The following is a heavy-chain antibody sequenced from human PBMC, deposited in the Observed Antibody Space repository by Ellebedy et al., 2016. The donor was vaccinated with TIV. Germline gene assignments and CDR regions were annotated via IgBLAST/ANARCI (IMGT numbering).Heavy chain of an antibody. V-gene: IGHV4-59*01. Sequence: MPSETLSLTCTVSGGSISSYYWSWIRQPPGKGLEWIGFIYYSGSTTYNPSLKSRVTISVDTSKNQFSLKLSSVTAADTAVYYCARDHDDGMDVWGQGTTVTVSS. CDR3: ARDHDDGMDV. D-gene: IGHD1-1*01. CDR2: IYYSGST. J-gene: IGHJ6*02. CDR1: GGSISSYY.